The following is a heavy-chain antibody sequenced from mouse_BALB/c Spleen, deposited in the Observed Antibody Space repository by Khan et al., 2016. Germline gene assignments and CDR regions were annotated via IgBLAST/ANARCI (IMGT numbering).Heavy chain of an antibody. Sequence: EVQLQESGPDLVKPSQSLSLTCTVTGYSITSGYSWHWIRQFPGNKLEWMGYIHYSGSTNYNPSLKSRISITRDTSENQFFLQLNSVTTEDTATXYCATYGNYVGTWWYFGGWDAGTTVTVSS. V-gene: IGHV3-1*02. J-gene: IGHJ1*01. CDR2: IHYSGST. D-gene: IGHD2-1*01. CDR3: ATYGNYVGTWWYFGG. CDR1: GYSITSGYS.